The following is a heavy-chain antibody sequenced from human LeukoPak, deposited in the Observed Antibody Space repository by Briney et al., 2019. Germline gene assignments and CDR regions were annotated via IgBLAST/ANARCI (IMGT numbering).Heavy chain of an antibody. CDR3: ARISSSWSEFDY. Sequence: SETLSLTCAVSGGSISSSNWWSWVRQPPGKGLEWIGEINHSGSTNYNPSLKSRVTISVDTSKNQFSLKLSSVTAADTAVYYCARISSSWSEFDYWGQGTLVTVSS. J-gene: IGHJ4*02. V-gene: IGHV4-4*02. D-gene: IGHD6-13*01. CDR2: INHSGST. CDR1: GGSISSSNW.